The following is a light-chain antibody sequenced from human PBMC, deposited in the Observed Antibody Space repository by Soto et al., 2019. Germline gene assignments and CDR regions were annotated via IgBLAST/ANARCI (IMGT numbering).Light chain of an antibody. CDR3: PEYNNCPLS. CDR1: QSVSSN. J-gene: IGKJ1*01. CDR2: GAS. V-gene: IGKV3-15*01. Sequence: EIVMTQSPATLSVSPGERATLSCRASQSVSSNLAWYQQKPGQAPRLLIYGASTRATGIPARFSGSGSGTELTLTISSLESEDFAVYYCPEYNNCPLSFGQGTKVEIK.